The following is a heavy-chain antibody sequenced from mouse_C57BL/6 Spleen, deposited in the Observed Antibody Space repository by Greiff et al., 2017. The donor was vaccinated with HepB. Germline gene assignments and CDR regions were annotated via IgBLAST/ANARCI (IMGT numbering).Heavy chain of an antibody. CDR3: AIIYYGNYGGFAY. CDR1: GYSITSDY. CDR2: ISYSGST. V-gene: IGHV3-8*01. J-gene: IGHJ3*01. D-gene: IGHD2-1*01. Sequence: DVKLVESGPGLAKPSQTLSLTCSVTGYSITSDYWNWIRKFPGNKLEYMGYISYSGSTYYNPSLKSRISITRDTSKNQYYLQLNSVTTEDTATYYCAIIYYGNYGGFAYWGQGTLVTVSA.